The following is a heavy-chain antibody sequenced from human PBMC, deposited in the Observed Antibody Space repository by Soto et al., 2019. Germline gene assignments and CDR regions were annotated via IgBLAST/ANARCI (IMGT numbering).Heavy chain of an antibody. CDR2: ISYDGSNK. V-gene: IGHV3-30*18. CDR3: AKDSRGVMYFDY. Sequence: GGSLRLSCAASGFTFSSYGMHWVRQAPGKGLEWVAVISYDGSNKYYADSVKGRFTISRDNSKNTLYLQMNSLRAEDTAVYYCAKDSRGVMYFDYWGQGTLVTVSS. J-gene: IGHJ4*02. CDR1: GFTFSSYG. D-gene: IGHD3-10*01.